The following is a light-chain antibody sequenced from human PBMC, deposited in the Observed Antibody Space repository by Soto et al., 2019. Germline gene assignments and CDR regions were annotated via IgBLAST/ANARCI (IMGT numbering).Light chain of an antibody. J-gene: IGKJ3*01. V-gene: IGKV4-1*01. CDR1: RSVLSSSNNKNY. Sequence: DIVMTQSPGSLAVSLGERATINCKSSRSVLSSSNNKNYLAWYQQKPGQPPRLLIYWASTRESGVPDRFSGSGSGTDFTLTISSLQAEDAAVYYCQQYYSSPFTFGPGTKVNIK. CDR3: QQYYSSPFT. CDR2: WAS.